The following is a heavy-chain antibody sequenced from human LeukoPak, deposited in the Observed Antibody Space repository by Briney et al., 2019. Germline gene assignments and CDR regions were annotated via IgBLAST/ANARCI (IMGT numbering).Heavy chain of an antibody. V-gene: IGHV5-10-1*01. J-gene: IGHJ6*04. D-gene: IGHD6-19*01. Sequence: GESLKISCEGSGYSFTSYWISWVRQMPGRGLEWMGRIDPSDSYTNYSPSFQGHVTISADKSISTAYLQWSSLKASDTAMYYCARPLRIAVAGTYYYYGMDVWGKGTTVTVSS. CDR2: IDPSDSYT. CDR1: GYSFTSYW. CDR3: ARPLRIAVAGTYYYYGMDV.